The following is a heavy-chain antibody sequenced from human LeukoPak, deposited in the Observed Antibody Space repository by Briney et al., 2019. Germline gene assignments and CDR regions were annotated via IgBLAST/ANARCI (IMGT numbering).Heavy chain of an antibody. CDR1: GFTFSSYA. Sequence: GGSLRLSCAASGFTFSSYAMNWVRQAPGKGPEWVSGISSRGGSTYYADSVKGRFTISRDNSKNTLFLQMNSLRAEDTAVYYCAAFDFDYWGQGTLVTVSS. CDR3: AAFDFDY. CDR2: ISSRGGST. J-gene: IGHJ4*02. D-gene: IGHD2/OR15-2a*01. V-gene: IGHV3-23*01.